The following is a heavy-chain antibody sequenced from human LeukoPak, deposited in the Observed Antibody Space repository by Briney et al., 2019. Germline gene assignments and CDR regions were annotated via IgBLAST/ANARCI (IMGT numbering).Heavy chain of an antibody. D-gene: IGHD4/OR15-4a*01. CDR1: GGSISSYY. Sequence: SETLSLTCTVSGGSISSYYWSWIRQPAGKGLVWIGRIYTSGSTNYNPSLKSRVTMSVDTSKNQFSLKLSSVTAADTAVYYCAREGARYYFDYWGQGTLVTVSS. V-gene: IGHV4-4*07. CDR3: AREGARYYFDY. J-gene: IGHJ4*02. CDR2: IYTSGST.